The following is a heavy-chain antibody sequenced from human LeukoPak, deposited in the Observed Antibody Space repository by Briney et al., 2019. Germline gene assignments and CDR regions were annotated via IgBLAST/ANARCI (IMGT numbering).Heavy chain of an antibody. CDR1: GFTFSGYW. Sequence: GGSLRLSCATSGFTFSGYWMSWVRQAPGKGLEWVANIKQDGSEKYYVDSVKGRFTISRDNAKNSLYLQMNSLRAEDTAVYYCASSIAVAGNPFDYWGQGTLVTVSS. V-gene: IGHV3-7*01. CDR3: ASSIAVAGNPFDY. D-gene: IGHD6-19*01. J-gene: IGHJ4*02. CDR2: IKQDGSEK.